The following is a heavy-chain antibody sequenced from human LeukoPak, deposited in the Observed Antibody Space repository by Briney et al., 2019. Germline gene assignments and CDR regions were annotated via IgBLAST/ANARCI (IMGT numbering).Heavy chain of an antibody. V-gene: IGHV3-21*01. CDR3: ARSKDVVTAISPADY. Sequence: GGSLRLSCAASGFTFSSYSMNWVRQAPGKGLEWVSSISSGSSYIYYADSLKGRFTNSRDNAKNSLCLQMSSLRAEDTAVYYCARSKDVVTAISPADYWGQGTLVTVSS. CDR1: GFTFSSYS. D-gene: IGHD2-21*02. CDR2: ISSGSSYI. J-gene: IGHJ4*02.